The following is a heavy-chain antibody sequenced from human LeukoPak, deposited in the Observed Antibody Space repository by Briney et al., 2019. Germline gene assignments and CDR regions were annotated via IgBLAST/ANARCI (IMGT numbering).Heavy chain of an antibody. D-gene: IGHD3-22*01. CDR2: IYYSGTT. V-gene: IGHV4-59*08. CDR3: ARHPYDRDGYPYYFDY. J-gene: IGHJ4*02. CDR1: GGSISSYH. Sequence: SETLSLTCTVSGGSISSYHWSWIRQTPGKGLEWIGFIYYSGTTKYNPSLRSRVTMAVDTSRNQFSLKLSSVTAADTAVYYCARHPYDRDGYPYYFDYWGQGTLVTVSS.